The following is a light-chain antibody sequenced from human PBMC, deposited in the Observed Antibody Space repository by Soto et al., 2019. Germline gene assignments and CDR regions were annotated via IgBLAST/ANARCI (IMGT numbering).Light chain of an antibody. V-gene: IGKV3-15*01. J-gene: IGKJ1*01. CDR1: QSVSSR. Sequence: EIAMTQSPATLSLSPGERATLSCRASQSVSSRLAWYQQRAGQAPRLLMYGASTRATGVPARFSGSGSGTEFTLTISSLQSEDFAVYHCQQYDNWPTWTFGQGTKVEIK. CDR3: QQYDNWPTWT. CDR2: GAS.